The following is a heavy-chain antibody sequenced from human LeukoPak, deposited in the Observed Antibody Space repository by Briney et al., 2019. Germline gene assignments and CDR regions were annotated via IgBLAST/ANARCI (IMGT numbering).Heavy chain of an antibody. D-gene: IGHD1-26*01. CDR1: GGSISSYY. V-gene: IGHV4-4*07. CDR3: AREIFSGGSNWFDP. CDR2: IYTSGST. Sequence: PSETLSITCTVSGGSISSYYWSWIRQPAGKGLEWIGRIYTSGSTNYNPSLKSRVTISVDTSKNQFSLKLSSVTAADTAVYYCAREIFSGGSNWFDPWGQGTLVTVSS. J-gene: IGHJ5*02.